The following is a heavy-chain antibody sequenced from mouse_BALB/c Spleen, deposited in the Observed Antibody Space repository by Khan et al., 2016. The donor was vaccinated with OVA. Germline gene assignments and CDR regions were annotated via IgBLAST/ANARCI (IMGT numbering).Heavy chain of an antibody. J-gene: IGHJ4*01. D-gene: IGHD2-14*01. V-gene: IGHV2-6-4*01. CDR1: GFSLSRYN. CDR3: ARAYNRLYGCYTMDY. CDR2: IWGGGGT. Sequence: QVQLKESGPGLVAPSQCLSLTCTVSGFSLSRYNIHWVRQPPGKGLEWLGMIWGGGGTDYNSTLKSRLSISKDNSKSKVLLQMNSLHTDETAMYYFARAYNRLYGCYTMDYWGQGTSVTVSS.